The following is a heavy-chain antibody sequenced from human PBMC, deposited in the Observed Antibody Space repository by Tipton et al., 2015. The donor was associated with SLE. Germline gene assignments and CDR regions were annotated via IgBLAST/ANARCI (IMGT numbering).Heavy chain of an antibody. V-gene: IGHV4-39*07. D-gene: IGHD1-26*01. J-gene: IGHJ6*03. CDR2: IYYSGST. Sequence: TLSLTCTVSGGSISSSSYYWGWIRQPPGKGLEWIGSIYYSGSTYYNPSLKSRVTISVDTSKNQFSLKLSSVTAADTAVYYCARGRAGATTPLREPYYYMDVWGKGTTVTVSS. CDR3: ARGRAGATTPLREPYYYMDV. CDR1: GGSISSSSYY.